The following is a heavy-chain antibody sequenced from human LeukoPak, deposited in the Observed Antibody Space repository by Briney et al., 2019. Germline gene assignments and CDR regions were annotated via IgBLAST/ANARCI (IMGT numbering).Heavy chain of an antibody. CDR1: GFTFNDYA. CDR3: AREELAYYYDSSGYFDS. V-gene: IGHV3-23*01. J-gene: IGHJ4*02. D-gene: IGHD3-22*01. Sequence: GGSLRLSCAASGFTFNDYAMSWVRQAPGKGLDWVSAISHSGVSTYYAGSVKGRFTIARDNSKNTLYLQMNSLRADDTAVYYCAREELAYYYDSSGYFDSWGQGTLVTVSS. CDR2: ISHSGVST.